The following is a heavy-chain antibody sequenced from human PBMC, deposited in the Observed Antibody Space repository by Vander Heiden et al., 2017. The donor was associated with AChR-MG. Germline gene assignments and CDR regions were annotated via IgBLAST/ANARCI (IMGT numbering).Heavy chain of an antibody. CDR1: GSTLSHYR. Sequence: EVQLVESGGGSVQPGGSLRLSREASGSTLSHYRMSWVRQAPGKGLEWVCNIKQDGSEKYYLDSVKGRFTISRDNAKNSLYLQMSSPSAEDTAVYYCARDTAGCDYWGQGTLVTVSS. J-gene: IGHJ4*02. V-gene: IGHV3-7*01. D-gene: IGHD4-17*01. CDR2: IKQDGSEK. CDR3: ARDTAGCDY.